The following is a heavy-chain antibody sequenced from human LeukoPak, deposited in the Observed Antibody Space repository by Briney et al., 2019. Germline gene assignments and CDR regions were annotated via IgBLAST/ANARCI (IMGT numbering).Heavy chain of an antibody. Sequence: ASVKVSCKASGYTFTGYYMHWVRQAPGQGLEWMGWINPNSGGTNYAQKFQGGVTMTRDTSISTAYMELSRLRSDDTAVYYCARVAVVIAYFDYWGQGTLVTVSS. J-gene: IGHJ4*02. V-gene: IGHV1-2*02. CDR1: GYTFTGYY. CDR2: INPNSGGT. CDR3: ARVAVVIAYFDY. D-gene: IGHD2-21*01.